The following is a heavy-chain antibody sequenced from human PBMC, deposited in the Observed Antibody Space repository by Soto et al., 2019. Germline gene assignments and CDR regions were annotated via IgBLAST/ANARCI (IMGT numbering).Heavy chain of an antibody. CDR2: ISSTTNYI. CDR1: GFTFTRYS. Sequence: GGSLRLSCAASGFTFTRYSMNWVRQAPGKGLEWVSSISSTTNYIYYGDSMKGRFTISRDNAKNSLYLEMNSLKAEDTAVYYCARESEDLTSNFDYWGQGTLVTGLL. CDR3: ARESEDLTSNFDY. V-gene: IGHV3-21*06. J-gene: IGHJ4*02.